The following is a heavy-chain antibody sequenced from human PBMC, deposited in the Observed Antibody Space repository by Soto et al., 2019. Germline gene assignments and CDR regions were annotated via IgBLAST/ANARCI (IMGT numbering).Heavy chain of an antibody. CDR1: GFSFSSFA. D-gene: IGHD1-26*01. V-gene: IGHV3-23*01. Sequence: EVLLLESGGGLVQPGGSLRLSCEASGFSFSSFAMNWVRQAPGKGLEWVSAIGGSGASTYYADSVKGRLTISRDNSSNSLYLQLNSLRAEVPAVYYCAKGVELDVWGNGTTVTVSS. J-gene: IGHJ6*04. CDR3: AKGVELDV. CDR2: IGGSGAST.